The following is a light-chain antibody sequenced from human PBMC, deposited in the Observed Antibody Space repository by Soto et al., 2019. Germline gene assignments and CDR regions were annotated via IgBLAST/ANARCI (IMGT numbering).Light chain of an antibody. CDR2: EAT. Sequence: QSVLTQPASVSGSPGQSITVSCTGTSRDVGXXXLVXCYQQNSGKSPRLMIYEATNRPSGVSTRFSGSKSGNTASPTISGLQAEDEAAYYCCSYAGSGTYVFGAGTKVTVL. J-gene: IGLJ1*01. CDR1: SRDVGXXXL. V-gene: IGLV2-23*01. CDR3: CSYAGSGTYV.